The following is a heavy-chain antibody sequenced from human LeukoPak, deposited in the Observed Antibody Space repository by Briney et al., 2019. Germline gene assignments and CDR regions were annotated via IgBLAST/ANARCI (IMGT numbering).Heavy chain of an antibody. V-gene: IGHV5-51*01. CDR1: GYSFTNYW. D-gene: IGHD2-2*01. Sequence: GESLKISRKGSGYSFTNYWIGWVRQLPGKGLEWVGIIYPGDSDTRYSPSFQGQVTISADKSISTAYLQWSSLKASDTAMYYCARSPLYCSTTNCPGAFDIWGQGTMVTVSS. CDR3: ARSPLYCSTTNCPGAFDI. J-gene: IGHJ3*02. CDR2: IYPGDSDT.